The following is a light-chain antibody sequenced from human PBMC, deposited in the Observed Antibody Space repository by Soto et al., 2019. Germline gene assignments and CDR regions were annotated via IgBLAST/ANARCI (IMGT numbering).Light chain of an antibody. V-gene: IGKV3-20*01. CDR2: GAS. CDR1: QSVSSSY. CDR3: QQYGGSPPYS. J-gene: IGKJ2*01. Sequence: DMVLTQSPGPLSLSPGERATLSCRASQSVSSSYLAWYQQKPGQAPRLLIYGASSRATGIPDKCSGSGSGTDFTLTISRLEPEDFVVYYCQQYGGSPPYSFGQGTKLQIK.